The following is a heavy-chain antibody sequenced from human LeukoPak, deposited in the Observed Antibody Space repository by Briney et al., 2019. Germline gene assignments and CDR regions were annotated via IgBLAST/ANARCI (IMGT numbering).Heavy chain of an antibody. Sequence: VASVKVSCKASGGTFSSYAISWVRQAPGQGLEWMGGIIPIFGTANYAQKFQGRVTFTADESTSTAYMELSSLRSEDTAVYYCARDYSSGWRLARAYYYYGMDVWGQGTTVTVSS. CDR3: ARDYSSGWRLARAYYYYGMDV. CDR2: IIPIFGTA. CDR1: GGTFSSYA. J-gene: IGHJ6*02. D-gene: IGHD6-19*01. V-gene: IGHV1-69*13.